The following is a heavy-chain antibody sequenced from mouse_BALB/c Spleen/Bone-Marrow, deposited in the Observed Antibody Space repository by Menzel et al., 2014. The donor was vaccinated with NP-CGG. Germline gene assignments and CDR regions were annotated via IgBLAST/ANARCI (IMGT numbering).Heavy chain of an antibody. CDR2: IYPSTGYT. J-gene: IGHJ3*01. V-gene: IGHV1-7*01. CDR3: ARDDYAY. CDR1: GYTFTSYW. D-gene: IGHD2-4*01. Sequence: VQLQESGAELAKPGASVKMSCKASGYTFTSYWMHWVKQRPGQGLEWIGYIYPSTGYTEHNQKFKDKAIMTADESSSTAYMQLSSLTSEDSAVYYYARDDYAYWGQGTLVTVSA.